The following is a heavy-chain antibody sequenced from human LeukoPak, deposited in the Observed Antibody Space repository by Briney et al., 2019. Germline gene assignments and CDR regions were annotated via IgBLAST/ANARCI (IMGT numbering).Heavy chain of an antibody. CDR1: GVSISSSNNF. CDR3: ARHEEEDGYNAKTFDF. CDR2: IHYRGTT. V-gene: IGHV4-39*01. D-gene: IGHD5-24*01. Sequence: PSETLSLTCTVSGVSISSSNNFWGWIRQPPGKGLEWIGSIHYRGTTYYIPSLKSRVTISVDTSKNQFSLKVSSVTAADTTVYYCARHEEEDGYNAKTFDFWGQGTLVTVSS. J-gene: IGHJ4*02.